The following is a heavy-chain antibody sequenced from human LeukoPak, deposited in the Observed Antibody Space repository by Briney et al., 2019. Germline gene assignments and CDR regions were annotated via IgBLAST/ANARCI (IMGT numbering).Heavy chain of an antibody. Sequence: GASVKVSCKASGYTFTSYALHWVRQAPGQRLEWMGWIDAGNGNTKYSQKFQARVTITRDTSASTAYMELSSLRSEDTAVYYCATEVGSGLAQWGQGTLVTVSS. V-gene: IGHV1-3*01. CDR3: ATEVGSGLAQ. D-gene: IGHD6-19*01. CDR2: IDAGNGNT. J-gene: IGHJ4*02. CDR1: GYTFTSYA.